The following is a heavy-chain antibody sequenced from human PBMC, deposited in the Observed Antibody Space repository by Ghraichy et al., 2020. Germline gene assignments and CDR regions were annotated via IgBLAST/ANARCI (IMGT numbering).Heavy chain of an antibody. Sequence: SETLSLTCTVFGGSISTYHWNWIRQPAGQGLEWIGRIYDTGVTYYNPSLNSRVRMSVDTAKNQFSLRLTSVTAADTAVYYCARVNFLVAGTEGMDVWGQGTTVTVSS. V-gene: IGHV4-4*07. CDR1: GGSISTYH. CDR3: ARVNFLVAGTEGMDV. CDR2: IYDTGVT. J-gene: IGHJ6*02. D-gene: IGHD6-19*01.